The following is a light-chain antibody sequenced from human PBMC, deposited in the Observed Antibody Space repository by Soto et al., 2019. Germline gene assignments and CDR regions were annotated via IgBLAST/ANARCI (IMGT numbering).Light chain of an antibody. CDR1: QSLLHSNGYNY. J-gene: IGKJ1*01. CDR2: SGS. V-gene: IGKV2-28*01. Sequence: DIVLTQSPLSLPVTPGEPASISCRSSQSLLHSNGYNYLDWYLQRPGQSPQLLIYSGSNRASRVPERFSGSGSRTDFTITTSRVEAEDVRVYYCTQDRQTPPCTFGPGTRV. CDR3: TQDRQTPPCT.